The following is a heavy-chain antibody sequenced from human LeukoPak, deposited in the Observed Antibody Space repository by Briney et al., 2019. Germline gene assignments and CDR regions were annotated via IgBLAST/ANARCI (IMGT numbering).Heavy chain of an antibody. CDR1: GFTFSSHG. CDR2: IKQDGSEK. Sequence: PGGSLRLSCAASGFTFSSHGMCWVRQAPGKGLEWVANIKQDGSEKYYVDSVKGRVTISRDNAKNSLYLQMNSLRAEDTAVYYCARGQPSIAAAGTIGYWGQGTLVTVSS. CDR3: ARGQPSIAAAGTIGY. V-gene: IGHV3-7*01. D-gene: IGHD6-13*01. J-gene: IGHJ4*02.